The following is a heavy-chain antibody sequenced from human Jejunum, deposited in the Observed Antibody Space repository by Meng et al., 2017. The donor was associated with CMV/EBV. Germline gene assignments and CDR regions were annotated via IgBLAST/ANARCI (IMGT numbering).Heavy chain of an antibody. Sequence: SLSCAVSGFTFSSSRMHWFRQAPGKGLEWVSSISSSSSFRHYADSVKGRFTISRDNAENSLYLQMNSLRDEDTAVYYCARVWGGPGWGQGTLVTVSS. CDR1: GFTFSSSR. J-gene: IGHJ4*02. D-gene: IGHD3-16*01. V-gene: IGHV3-21*06. CDR3: ARVWGGPG. CDR2: ISSSSSFR.